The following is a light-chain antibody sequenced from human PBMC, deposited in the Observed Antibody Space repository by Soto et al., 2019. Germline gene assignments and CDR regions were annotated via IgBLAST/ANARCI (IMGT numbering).Light chain of an antibody. CDR3: CSYAGSYTLV. CDR1: SSDVGGYNY. J-gene: IGLJ2*01. V-gene: IGLV2-11*01. CDR2: DVT. Sequence: QSALTQPRSVSGSPGQSVTISCTGTSSDVGGYNYVSWYQHHPGKAPKVMVYDVTKRPSGVPDRFSGSKSGNTASLTISGLQAEDEADYYCCSYAGSYTLVFGGGTKLPS.